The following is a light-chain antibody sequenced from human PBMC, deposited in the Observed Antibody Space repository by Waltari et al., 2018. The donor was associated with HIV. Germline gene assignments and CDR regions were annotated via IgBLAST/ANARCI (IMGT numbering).Light chain of an antibody. CDR1: SGHSSYA. J-gene: IGLJ2*01. Sequence: QLVLTQSPSASASLGASVKLTCTLSSGHSSYAIAWHQQQPEKGPRYLMKLNSDGSHSKGDGIPDGFSGSSSGAGRYLTIASLQSEDEADYYCQTWGTGIQVFGGGTKLTVL. V-gene: IGLV4-69*01. CDR2: LNSDGSH. CDR3: QTWGTGIQV.